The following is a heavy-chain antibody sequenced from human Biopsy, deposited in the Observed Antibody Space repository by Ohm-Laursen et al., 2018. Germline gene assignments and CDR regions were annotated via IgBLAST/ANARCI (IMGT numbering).Heavy chain of an antibody. D-gene: IGHD6-13*01. CDR3: VTEVGGVSSWYNN. Sequence: GSLRLSCAAHGFSFADYYMSWIRQAPGKGLDWVSYISSSGNTEKYADSVKGRFTISRDNAKQSVHLQMNSLRAEDTAVYYCVTEVGGVSSWYNNWGQGTLVTVSS. CDR2: ISSSGNTE. CDR1: GFSFADYY. V-gene: IGHV3-11*01. J-gene: IGHJ4*02.